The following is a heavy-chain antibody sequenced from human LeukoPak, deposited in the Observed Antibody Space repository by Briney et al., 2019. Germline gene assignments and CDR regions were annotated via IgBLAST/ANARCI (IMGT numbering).Heavy chain of an antibody. Sequence: ASVKVSCKASGYTFTGYYMHWVRQAPGQGLEWMGWINPNSGGTNYAQKYQGRATMTTDTSTSTAFMELRDLRSDDTAVYYCARNLWFGESSDAFDMWGQGTMVTVSS. J-gene: IGHJ3*02. CDR1: GYTFTGYY. CDR2: INPNSGGT. V-gene: IGHV1-2*02. D-gene: IGHD3-10*01. CDR3: ARNLWFGESSDAFDM.